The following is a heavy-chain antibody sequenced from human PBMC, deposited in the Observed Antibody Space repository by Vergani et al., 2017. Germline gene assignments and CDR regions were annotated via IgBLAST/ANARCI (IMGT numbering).Heavy chain of an antibody. CDR1: GFTFSSYG. D-gene: IGHD3-10*01. CDR3: ARDELLWFGEYPDAFDI. V-gene: IGHV3-33*01. Sequence: QVQLVESGGGVVQPGRSLRLSCAASGFTFSSYGMHWVRQAPGKGLEWVAVIWYDGSNKYYADSVKGRFTISRDNSKNTLYLQMNSLRAEDTAVYYCARDELLWFGEYPDAFDIWGQGTMVTVSS. J-gene: IGHJ3*02. CDR2: IWYDGSNK.